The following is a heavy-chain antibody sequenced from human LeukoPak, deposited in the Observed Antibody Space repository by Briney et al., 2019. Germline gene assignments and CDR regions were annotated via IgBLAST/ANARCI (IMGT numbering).Heavy chain of an antibody. D-gene: IGHD5-18*01. CDR1: GYTFTRYY. J-gene: IGHJ6*03. V-gene: IGHV1-46*01. CDR2: INPSGGST. Sequence: ASVKVSCKASGYTFTRYYMHWVRQAPGQGLEWMGIINPSGGSTNYAQKFQGRVTMTRDTSISTAYMELSSLRSEDTAVYYCARGPPIRGYRYGYDTGYYYSYSMDVWGKGTTVTISS. CDR3: ARGPPIRGYRYGYDTGYYYSYSMDV.